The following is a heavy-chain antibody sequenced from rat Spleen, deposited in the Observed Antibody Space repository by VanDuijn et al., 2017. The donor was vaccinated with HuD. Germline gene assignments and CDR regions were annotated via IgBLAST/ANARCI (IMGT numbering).Heavy chain of an antibody. CDR1: GISLSSYG. CDR2: IWGDGNR. D-gene: IGHD1-2*01. CDR3: ARSDVLAAMGHY. J-gene: IGHJ2*01. V-gene: IGHV2S61*01. Sequence: VQLKESGPGLVQPSQTLSLTCTVSGISLSSYGIIWVRQPPGKGLEWMGVIWGDGNRVYDSGFKSRLSISRDTSKSQVFLKMNNLQIEDTAMYFCARSDVLAAMGHYWGQGVMVTVSS.